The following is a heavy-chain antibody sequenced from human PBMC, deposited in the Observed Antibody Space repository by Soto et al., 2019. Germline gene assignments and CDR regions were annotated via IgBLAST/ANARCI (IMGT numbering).Heavy chain of an antibody. Sequence: SETLYLTCAVSVGSMSSGGYSCNWIRQPPGKGLEWIGYIYHSGSTYYNPSLKSRVTISVDRSKNQFSLKLSSVTAADTAVYYCARGVTTVTTFDYWGQGTLVTVSS. V-gene: IGHV4-30-2*01. CDR2: IYHSGST. D-gene: IGHD4-17*01. CDR1: VGSMSSGGYS. CDR3: ARGVTTVTTFDY. J-gene: IGHJ4*02.